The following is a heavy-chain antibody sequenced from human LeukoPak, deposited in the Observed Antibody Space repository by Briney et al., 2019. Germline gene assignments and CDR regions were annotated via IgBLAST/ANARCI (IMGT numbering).Heavy chain of an antibody. V-gene: IGHV1-2*02. CDR3: ARSYSSSWDFDY. D-gene: IGHD6-13*01. Sequence: ASVKVSCKASGYSFTGYDMHWVRQAPGQGLEWMGWINPNSDGTNYAQKFQGRVTMTRDTSITTAYMELSRLRSADTAVYYCARSYSSSWDFDYWGQGTLVTVSS. CDR1: GYSFTGYD. J-gene: IGHJ4*02. CDR2: INPNSDGT.